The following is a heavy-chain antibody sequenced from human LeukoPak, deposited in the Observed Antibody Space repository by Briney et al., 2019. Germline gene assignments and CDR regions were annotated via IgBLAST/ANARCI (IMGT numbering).Heavy chain of an antibody. CDR2: ISYDGSNK. J-gene: IGHJ2*01. V-gene: IGHV3-30*03. D-gene: IGHD6-19*01. Sequence: GGSLRLSCAASGFTFSSYAMSWVRQAPGKGLEWVAVISYDGSNKYYADSVKGRFTISRDNSKNTLYLQMNSLRAEDTAVYYCALLAVAGTDLLWGRGTLVTVSS. CDR3: ALLAVAGTDLL. CDR1: GFTFSSYA.